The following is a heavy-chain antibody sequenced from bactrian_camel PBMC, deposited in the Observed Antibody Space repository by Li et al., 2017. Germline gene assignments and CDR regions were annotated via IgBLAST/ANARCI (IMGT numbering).Heavy chain of an antibody. J-gene: IGHJ4*01. Sequence: WSLELSCIASEDISTFFVGWFRQVPGKQREAIAIMHSVGSEQYADSVTGRVTISKDLAKNTIDLHMVGLKPEDTAMYYCAARWCTLAKTLHRTSFNYWGQGTQVTVS. CDR1: EDISTFFV. CDR2: MHSVGSE. D-gene: IGHD7*01. V-gene: IGHV3S53*01. CDR3: AARWCTLAKTLHRTSFNY.